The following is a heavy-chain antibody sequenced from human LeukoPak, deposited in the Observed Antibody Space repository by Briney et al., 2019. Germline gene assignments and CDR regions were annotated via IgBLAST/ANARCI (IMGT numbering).Heavy chain of an antibody. CDR2: ISYDGSNK. V-gene: IGHV3-30-3*01. CDR3: AAGSGSYYPDYYGMDV. CDR1: GFTFRSYA. J-gene: IGHJ6*02. D-gene: IGHD3-10*01. Sequence: GRSLRLSCAASGFTFRSYAMHWARQAPGKALEWGAVISYDGSNKYYADSVKGRFTISRDNSKNTLYLQMNSLRAEDTAVYYCAAGSGSYYPDYYGMDVWGQGTTVTVSS.